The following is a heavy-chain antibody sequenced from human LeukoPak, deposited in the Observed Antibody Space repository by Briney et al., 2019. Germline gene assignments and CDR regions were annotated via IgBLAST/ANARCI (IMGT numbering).Heavy chain of an antibody. Sequence: SVKVSCKASGGTFSSYVISWVRQAPGQGLEWMGRIIPILGIANYAQKFQGRVTITADKSTSTAYMELSSLRSEDTAVYYCARGADFWSGYNDYWGQGTLVSVSS. V-gene: IGHV1-69*04. D-gene: IGHD3-3*01. CDR2: IIPILGIA. CDR1: GGTFSSYV. CDR3: ARGADFWSGYNDY. J-gene: IGHJ4*02.